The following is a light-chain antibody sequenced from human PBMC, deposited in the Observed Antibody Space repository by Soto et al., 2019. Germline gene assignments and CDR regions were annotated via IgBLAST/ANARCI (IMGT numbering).Light chain of an antibody. CDR1: QSVSGH. V-gene: IGKV3-15*01. CDR2: GAS. CDR3: QNYDNWPHT. Sequence: EIVMTQSPATLSVSRGERATLSCRASQSVSGHLAWYQQKPGQAPRLLIYGASTRATDIPARFSGSGSGTEFTLTVSSLQSEDFAVYYFQNYDNWPHTFGQGTKLDIK. J-gene: IGKJ2*01.